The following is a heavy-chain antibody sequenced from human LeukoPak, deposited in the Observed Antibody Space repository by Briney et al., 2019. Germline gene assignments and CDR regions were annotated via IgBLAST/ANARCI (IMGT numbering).Heavy chain of an antibody. Sequence: PGGAPRPLRATSGFPFSYYGIHLVRPGPGQGPGWVAIIWYDARNKYYANSVKGRFAISRDNSKNALYLQMNDLRDEDTAVYYCAKSYEETSSSSGPADYWGQGTLVIVSS. D-gene: IGHD6-6*01. CDR1: GFPFSYYG. V-gene: IGHV3-33*06. J-gene: IGHJ4*02. CDR2: IWYDARNK. CDR3: AKSYEETSSSSGPADY.